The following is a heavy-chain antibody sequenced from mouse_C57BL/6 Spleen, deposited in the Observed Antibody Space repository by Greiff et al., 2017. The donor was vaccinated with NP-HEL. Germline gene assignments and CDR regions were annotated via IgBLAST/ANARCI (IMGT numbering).Heavy chain of an antibody. V-gene: IGHV1-78*01. CDR3: ARPKFMVTRPFAY. CDR1: GYTFTDHT. D-gene: IGHD2-2*01. J-gene: IGHJ3*01. Sequence: VQLQQSDAELVKPGASVKISCKVSGYTFTDHTIHWMKQRPEQGLEWIGYIYPRDGSTKYNEKFKGKATLTADKSSSTAYMQLNSLTSEDSAVYFWARPKFMVTRPFAYWGQGTLVTVSA. CDR2: IYPRDGST.